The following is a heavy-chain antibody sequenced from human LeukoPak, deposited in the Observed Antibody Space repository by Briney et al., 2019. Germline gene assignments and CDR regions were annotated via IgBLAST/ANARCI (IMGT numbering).Heavy chain of an antibody. J-gene: IGHJ5*02. CDR1: GDSISSFF. D-gene: IGHD2-21*02. CDR2: IHYSGRT. V-gene: IGHV4-59*01. Sequence: PSETLSPTCTVSGDSISSFFWSWIRQTPGRGLEWIAYIHYSGRTKYNPSLKSRVTISLDTSKNQFSLNLRSMTAADTAVYYCARISEIRLPFFPSWGQGILVTVSS. CDR3: ARISEIRLPFFPS.